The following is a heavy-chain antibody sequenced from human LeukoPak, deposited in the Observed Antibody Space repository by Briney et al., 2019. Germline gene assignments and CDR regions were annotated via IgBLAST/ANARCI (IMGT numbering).Heavy chain of an antibody. V-gene: IGHV1-2*02. CDR2: INPNSGGT. D-gene: IGHD3-16*01. Sequence: ASVKVSCKASGYTFTGYYMHWVRQAPGQGLEWMGWINPNSGGTNYAQKFQGRVTITRNTSISTAYMELSSLRSEDTAVYYCARGSADTFPDYWGQGTLVTVSS. CDR1: GYTFTGYY. CDR3: ARGSADTFPDY. J-gene: IGHJ4*02.